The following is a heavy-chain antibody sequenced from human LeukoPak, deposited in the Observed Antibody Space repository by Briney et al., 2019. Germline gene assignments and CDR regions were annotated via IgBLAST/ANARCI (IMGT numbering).Heavy chain of an antibody. V-gene: IGHV4-59*08. Sequence: SETLSLTCTVSGGSLSPYYWSWIRQPPGKGLEWIGYIYHTGTTRYNPSLNSRVTISVETSKNQFSLRLNSVTAADTAIYYCARLDSGDHGNMAHWGQGTLVTGSS. CDR1: GGSLSPYY. CDR3: ARLDSGDHGNMAH. D-gene: IGHD1-26*01. CDR2: IYHTGTT. J-gene: IGHJ1*01.